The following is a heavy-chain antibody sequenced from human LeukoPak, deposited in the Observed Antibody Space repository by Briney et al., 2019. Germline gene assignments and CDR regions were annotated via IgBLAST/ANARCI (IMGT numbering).Heavy chain of an antibody. J-gene: IGHJ4*02. D-gene: IGHD3-9*01. Sequence: SETLSLTCSVSGGSISGYYWSWIRQPPGKGPEWIGYIFYTGSTNSNPSLKSRVTISVDTSKNQFSLKLSSVTAADTAVYYCARGERLGLDYWGQGTLVTVSS. CDR2: IFYTGST. CDR1: GGSISGYY. V-gene: IGHV4-59*01. CDR3: ARGERLGLDY.